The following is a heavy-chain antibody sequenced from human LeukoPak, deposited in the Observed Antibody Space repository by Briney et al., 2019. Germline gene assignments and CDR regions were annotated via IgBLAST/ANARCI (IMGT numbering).Heavy chain of an antibody. J-gene: IGHJ4*02. CDR3: ARANTKLHSSGGRY. D-gene: IGHD6-19*01. CDR1: GFTFSSYG. V-gene: IGHV3-30*02. Sequence: GGSLRLSCAASGFTFSSYGMHWVRQAPGKGLEWVAFIRYDGSNKYYADSVKGRFTISRDNSKNTLYLQMNSLRAEDTAVYYCARANTKLHSSGGRYWGQGTLVTASS. CDR2: IRYDGSNK.